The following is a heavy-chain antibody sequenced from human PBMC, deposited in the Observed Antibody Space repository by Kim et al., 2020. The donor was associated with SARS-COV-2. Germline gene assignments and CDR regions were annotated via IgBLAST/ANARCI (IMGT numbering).Heavy chain of an antibody. D-gene: IGHD6-13*01. CDR1: GFSFSIYS. CDR3: ANAEQQSRYSMDV. J-gene: IGHJ6*02. Sequence: GGSLRLSCAASGFSFSIYSMHWVRQAPGKGLEWVADISFDGENKHYVESVKGRFNISKDNSKKTVYLQMNSLRPDDTAVYYCANAEQQSRYSMDVWGQGTTVVVSS. CDR2: ISFDGENK. V-gene: IGHV3-33*08.